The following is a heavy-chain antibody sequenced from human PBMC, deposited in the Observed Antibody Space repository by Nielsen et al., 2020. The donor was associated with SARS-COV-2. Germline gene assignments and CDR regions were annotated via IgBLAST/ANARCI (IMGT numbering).Heavy chain of an antibody. V-gene: IGHV4-31*03. J-gene: IGHJ2*01. D-gene: IGHD6-6*01. CDR3: ARERGIAARAGWYFDL. Sequence: SETLSLTCTVSGGSISSGGYYWSWIRQHPGKGLEWIGYIYYSGSTYYNPSLKSRVTISVDTSKNQFSLKLSSVTAADTAVYYCARERGIAARAGWYFDLWGRGTLVTVSS. CDR2: IYYSGST. CDR1: GGSISSGGYY.